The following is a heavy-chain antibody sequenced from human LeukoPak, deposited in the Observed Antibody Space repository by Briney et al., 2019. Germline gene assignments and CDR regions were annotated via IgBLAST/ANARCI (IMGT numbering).Heavy chain of an antibody. CDR3: ARDFPYYYDSSGYYPTTDY. CDR2: IYYNGNT. J-gene: IGHJ4*02. Sequence: SETLSLTCTVSGGSVSSGSYYWSWIRQPPGKGLEWIGYIYYNGNTNYNPSFKSRVTISIDTSKNQFSLKLSSVTAADTAVYYCARDFPYYYDSSGYYPTTDYWGQGTLVTVSS. D-gene: IGHD3-22*01. CDR1: GGSVSSGSYY. V-gene: IGHV4-61*01.